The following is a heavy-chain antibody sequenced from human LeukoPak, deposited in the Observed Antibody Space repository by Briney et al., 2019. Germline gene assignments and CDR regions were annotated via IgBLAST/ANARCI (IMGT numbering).Heavy chain of an antibody. CDR3: ARGRWSVVTKWFDP. CDR2: IYPGESET. V-gene: IGHV5-51*01. Sequence: GESLKISCKASGYTFTDYWVAWVRQMPGKRLEWMGLIYPGESETRYNPSFQGHVTMSVDNSINTAYLQWSSLQASDAAIYYCARGRWSVVTKWFDPWGQGTLVTVSA. J-gene: IGHJ5*02. D-gene: IGHD4-23*01. CDR1: GYTFTDYW.